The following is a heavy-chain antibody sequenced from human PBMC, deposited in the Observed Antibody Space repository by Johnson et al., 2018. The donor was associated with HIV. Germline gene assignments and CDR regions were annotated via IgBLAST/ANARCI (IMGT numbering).Heavy chain of an antibody. CDR3: ARPLGPPLWHDAFDI. Sequence: MLLVESGGGLVQPGGSLRLSCAASGFTVSSNYMSWVRQPPGKGLEWVSVIYSGGSTHYADSVKGRFTISRDNSKNTLYLQMNSLRAEDTAVYYCARPLGPPLWHDAFDIWGQGTMVTVSS. J-gene: IGHJ3*02. V-gene: IGHV3-66*04. D-gene: IGHD3-16*01. CDR1: GFTVSSNY. CDR2: IYSGGST.